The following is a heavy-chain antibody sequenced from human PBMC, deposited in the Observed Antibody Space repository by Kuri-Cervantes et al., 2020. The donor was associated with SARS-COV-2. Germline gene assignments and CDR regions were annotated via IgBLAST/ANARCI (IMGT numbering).Heavy chain of an antibody. J-gene: IGHJ4*02. CDR1: GYSISSGYY. Sequence: SETLSLTCAVSGYSISSGYYWSWIRQPPGEGLEWIGYIYYSGSTNYNPSLKSRVTISVDTSKNQFSLKLSSVTAADTAVYYCARVWTMVRGVSYYFDYWGQGTLVTVSS. CDR3: ARVWTMVRGVSYYFDY. D-gene: IGHD3-10*01. CDR2: IYYSGST. V-gene: IGHV4-61*01.